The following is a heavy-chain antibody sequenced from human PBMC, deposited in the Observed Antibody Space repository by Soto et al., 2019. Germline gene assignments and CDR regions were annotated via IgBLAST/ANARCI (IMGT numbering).Heavy chain of an antibody. CDR3: AHGFYEQWLVPPIQH. CDR2: IYWDDDK. Sequence: SGPTLVKPTQTLTLTCTFSGFSLSTSGVGVGWIRQPPGKALEWLALIYWDDDKRYSPSLKSRLTITKDTSKNQVVLTMTNMDPVDTATYYCAHGFYEQWLVPPIQHWGQGTLVTVSS. V-gene: IGHV2-5*02. CDR1: GFSLSTSGVG. J-gene: IGHJ1*01. D-gene: IGHD6-19*01.